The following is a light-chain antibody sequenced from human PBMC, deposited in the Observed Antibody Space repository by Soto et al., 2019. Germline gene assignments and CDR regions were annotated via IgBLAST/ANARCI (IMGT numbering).Light chain of an antibody. V-gene: IGLV1-40*01. CDR2: GNS. CDR1: SSNIGAGYD. Sequence: QSVLTQPPSVSGAPGLRVTISCTGRSSNIGAGYDVHWYQQLPGTAPKLLIYGNSNRPSGVPDRFSGSKSGTSASLAITGLQAEDEADYSCQSYGSSLTVFGGGTKLTVL. J-gene: IGLJ2*01. CDR3: QSYGSSLTV.